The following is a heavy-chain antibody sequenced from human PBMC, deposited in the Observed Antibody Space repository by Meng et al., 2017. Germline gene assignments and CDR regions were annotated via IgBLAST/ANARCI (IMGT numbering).Heavy chain of an antibody. J-gene: IGHJ4*02. CDR2: INPNSGGT. CDR3: ATVSGGDFDY. D-gene: IGHD1-26*01. Sequence: QVQLVQSGAEVKKPGASVKVACKASGYTFTGYFMYWVRQAPGQGLEWMGSINPNSGGTNYAQKFQGRVTMTRDTSINTAYMELSRLRSDDTAGYYCATVSGGDFDYWGQGTLVTVSS. V-gene: IGHV1-2*02. CDR1: GYTFTGYF.